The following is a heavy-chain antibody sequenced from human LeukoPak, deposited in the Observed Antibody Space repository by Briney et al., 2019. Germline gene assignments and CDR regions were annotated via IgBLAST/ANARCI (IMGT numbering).Heavy chain of an antibody. CDR2: INPNSGGT. V-gene: IGHV1-2*02. D-gene: IGHD3-10*01. CDR1: GYTFTNYY. CDR3: ARDRFGELFFDY. Sequence: ASVKVSCKASGYTFTNYYIHWVRQAPGQGLEWMGWINPNSGGTNYAQKFQGRVTMTRDTSISTAYMELSRLRSDDTAVYYCARDRFGELFFDYWGQGTLVTVSS. J-gene: IGHJ4*02.